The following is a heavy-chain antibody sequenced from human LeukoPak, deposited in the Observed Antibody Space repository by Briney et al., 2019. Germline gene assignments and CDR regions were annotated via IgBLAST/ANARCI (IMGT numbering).Heavy chain of an antibody. J-gene: IGHJ4*02. CDR3: TRHLINIWDFDY. D-gene: IGHD3-16*01. V-gene: IGHV3-66*04. CDR2: IYSGGST. CDR1: GFTVSSNY. Sequence: PGGSLRLSCAASGFTVSSNYVSWVRQAPGKGLEWVSVIYSGGSTYYAESVKGRFTISRDNSKNTLYLQMNSLRAEDTAVYYCTRHLINIWDFDYWGQGTLVTVSS.